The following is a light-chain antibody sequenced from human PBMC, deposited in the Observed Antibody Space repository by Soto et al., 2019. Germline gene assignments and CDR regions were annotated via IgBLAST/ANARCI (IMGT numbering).Light chain of an antibody. CDR3: AAWDDSLNGWV. J-gene: IGLJ3*02. V-gene: IGLV1-44*01. CDR1: SSNIGSNS. CDR2: SNN. Sequence: QSVLTQPPTGSKTPGQRVTISCSGSSSNIGSNSVNWYQQLPGTAPKLLIYSNNQRPSGVPDRFSGSKSGTSASLAISGLQSEDEAYYYCAAWDDSLNGWVFGGGTKVTVL.